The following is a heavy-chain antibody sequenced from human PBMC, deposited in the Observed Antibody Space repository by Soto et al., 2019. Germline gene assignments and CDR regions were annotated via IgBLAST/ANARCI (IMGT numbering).Heavy chain of an antibody. Sequence: GGSLRLSCRASGFSFSSFAMSWVRQAPGEGLEWVSVIYSGGSTYYADSVKGRFTISRDNSKNTLYLQMNSLRAEDTAVYYCARASRNYYDSSGYLYYFDYWGQGTLVTVSS. D-gene: IGHD3-22*01. V-gene: IGHV3-66*01. J-gene: IGHJ4*02. CDR3: ARASRNYYDSSGYLYYFDY. CDR2: IYSGGST. CDR1: GFSFSSFA.